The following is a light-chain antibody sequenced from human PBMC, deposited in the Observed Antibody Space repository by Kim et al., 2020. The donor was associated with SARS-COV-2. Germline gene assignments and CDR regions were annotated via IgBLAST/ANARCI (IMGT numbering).Light chain of an antibody. V-gene: IGLV5-45*02. Sequence: CTLRSDITVASYTIYWYQQKPGSPPQFLLKYKSDSERQQGSGVPSRFSGSKDASANAGILLISGLHSDDEADYYCMIWHHTTYWVFGGGTQLTVL. CDR3: MIWHHTTYWV. J-gene: IGLJ3*02. CDR1: SDITVASYT. CDR2: YKSDSER.